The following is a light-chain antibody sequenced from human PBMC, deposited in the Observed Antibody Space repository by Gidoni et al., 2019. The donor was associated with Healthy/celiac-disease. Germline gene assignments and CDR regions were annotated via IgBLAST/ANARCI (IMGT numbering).Light chain of an antibody. Sequence: QSALTQPASVSRSPGQSITISCTVTSRDVGGYNYVSWYQQHPGKAPKLMIYEISNRPSGVPDRFSGSKSGNTASLTISGLQAEDEADYYCSSYTSSSTDVVFGGGTKLTVL. CDR2: EIS. J-gene: IGLJ2*01. V-gene: IGLV2-14*01. CDR1: SRDVGGYNY. CDR3: SSYTSSSTDVV.